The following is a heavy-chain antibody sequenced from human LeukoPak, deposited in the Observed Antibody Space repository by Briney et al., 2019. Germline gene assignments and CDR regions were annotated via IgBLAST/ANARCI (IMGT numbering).Heavy chain of an antibody. CDR1: GYTLTSYG. Sequence: ASVKVSCKASGYTLTSYGISWVRQAPGQGLEWRGWISAYKGNTKYTQKLQGRVTMTTETSTSTAYMELKSLRSDDTAVYYCARVEFLMVYALSGYWGQGTLVTVSS. V-gene: IGHV1-18*01. CDR3: ARVEFLMVYALSGY. J-gene: IGHJ4*02. D-gene: IGHD2-8*01. CDR2: ISAYKGNT.